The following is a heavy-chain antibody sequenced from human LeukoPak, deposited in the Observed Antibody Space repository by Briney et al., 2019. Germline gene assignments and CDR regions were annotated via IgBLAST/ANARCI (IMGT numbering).Heavy chain of an antibody. Sequence: GESLKISCKGSGYSFASYWIGWVRQMPGKGLDWMGIIYPADSDTRYSPSFQGQVTISADKSINTAYLQWSSLKASDTAMYYCARHEGTLAYCGGDCYSWDYWGQGTLVTVSS. CDR2: IYPADSDT. J-gene: IGHJ4*02. V-gene: IGHV5-51*01. CDR3: ARHEGTLAYCGGDCYSWDY. D-gene: IGHD2-21*01. CDR1: GYSFASYW.